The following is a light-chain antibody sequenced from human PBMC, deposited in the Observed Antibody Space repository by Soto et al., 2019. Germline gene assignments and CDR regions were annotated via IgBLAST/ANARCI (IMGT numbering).Light chain of an antibody. J-gene: IGLJ1*01. Sequence: QSALTQPASVSGSPGQSITISCTGTSSDVGAYNFVSWYQHHPNKAPKLMISEVSNRPSGVSDRFSGSNSGNTASLTISGLQAEDEADYYCASLTTTNFVFGTGTKVTVL. CDR1: SSDVGAYNF. CDR2: EVS. CDR3: ASLTTTNFV. V-gene: IGLV2-14*01.